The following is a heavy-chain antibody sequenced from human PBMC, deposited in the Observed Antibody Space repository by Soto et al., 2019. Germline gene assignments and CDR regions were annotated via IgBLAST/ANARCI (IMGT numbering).Heavy chain of an antibody. CDR2: INHSGST. Sequence: PSETLSLTCAVYGGSFSGYYWSWIRQPPGKGLEWIGEINHSGSTNYNPSLKSRVTISVDTSRNQFSLKLSSVTAADTAVYYCARRRLRGALDYWGQGTLVTVSS. CDR1: GGSFSGYY. CDR3: ARRRLRGALDY. J-gene: IGHJ4*02. V-gene: IGHV4-34*01. D-gene: IGHD6-25*01.